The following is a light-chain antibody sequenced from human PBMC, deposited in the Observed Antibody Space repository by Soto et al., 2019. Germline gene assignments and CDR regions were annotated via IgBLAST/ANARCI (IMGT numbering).Light chain of an antibody. J-gene: IGLJ2*01. CDR2: NNN. CDR3: AAWDDSLNGVV. V-gene: IGLV1-44*01. Sequence: QSVLTQPPSVSGTPGQRVTISCSGSSSNIGSKTVNWYQQFPGTAPKLLIYNNNQRPSGVPDRFSDSKSGTSASLAISGLQSEDEADYYGAAWDDSLNGVVFGGGTKLTVL. CDR1: SSNIGSKT.